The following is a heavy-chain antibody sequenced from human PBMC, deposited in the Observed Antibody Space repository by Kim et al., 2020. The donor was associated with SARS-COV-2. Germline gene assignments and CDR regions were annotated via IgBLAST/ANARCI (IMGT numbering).Heavy chain of an antibody. D-gene: IGHD3-22*01. CDR1: GYTFTSYY. J-gene: IGHJ5*02. V-gene: IGHV1-46*01. Sequence: ASVKVSCKASGYTFTSYYMHWVRQAPGQGLEWMGLINPSGGSTSYAQKFQGRVTMTRDTSTSTVYMELSSLRSEDTAVYYCARGPTYYYDSSRFDPWGQGTLVTVSS. CDR3: ARGPTYYYDSSRFDP. CDR2: INPSGGST.